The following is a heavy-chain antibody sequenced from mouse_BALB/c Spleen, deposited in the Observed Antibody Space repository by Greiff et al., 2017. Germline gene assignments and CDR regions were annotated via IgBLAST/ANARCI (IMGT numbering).Heavy chain of an antibody. CDR3: ARDTTVVD. CDR1: GFTFTDYY. J-gene: IGHJ2*01. Sequence: EVKLVESGGGLVQPGGSLRLSCATSGFTFTDYYMSWVRQPPGKALEWLGFIRNKANGYTTEYSASVKGRFTISRDNSQSILYLQMNTLRAEDSATYYCARDTTVVDWGQGTTLTVSS. CDR2: IRNKANGYTT. D-gene: IGHD1-1*01. V-gene: IGHV7-3*02.